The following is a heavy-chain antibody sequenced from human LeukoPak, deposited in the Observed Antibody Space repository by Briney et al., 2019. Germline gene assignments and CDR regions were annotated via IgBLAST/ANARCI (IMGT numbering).Heavy chain of an antibody. V-gene: IGHV3-53*01. D-gene: IGHD6-19*01. Sequence: GGSLRLSCAASGFNVSDNFMNWVRQAPGKGLEWVSVFYSGGSTFYADSVKGRFTISRDNSKNTLYLQMNSLRAEDTAVYYCARCSGWYFDYWGQGTLVTVSS. J-gene: IGHJ4*02. CDR2: FYSGGST. CDR3: ARCSGWYFDY. CDR1: GFNVSDNF.